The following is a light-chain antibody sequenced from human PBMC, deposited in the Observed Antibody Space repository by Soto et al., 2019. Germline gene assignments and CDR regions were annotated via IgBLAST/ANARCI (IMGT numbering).Light chain of an antibody. Sequence: QSALTQPPSASGSPGQSVTISCTGTSSDVGGYNYVSWYQQHPGKAPKLMIYEVTKRPSGVPERFSGSKSGNTASLTVSGLQAEDEADYYCSSYAGTAYVFGTGTKVTVL. CDR3: SSYAGTAYV. V-gene: IGLV2-8*01. CDR1: SSDVGGYNY. CDR2: EVT. J-gene: IGLJ1*01.